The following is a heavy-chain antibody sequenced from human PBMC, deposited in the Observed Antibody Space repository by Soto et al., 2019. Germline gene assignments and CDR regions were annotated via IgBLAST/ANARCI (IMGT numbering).Heavy chain of an antibody. CDR3: ARGNMLTGYFYFDY. D-gene: IGHD3-9*01. CDR1: GYTFTKYW. J-gene: IGHJ4*02. V-gene: IGHV5-51*01. CDR2: IYPDDSDT. Sequence: GESLKISCQASGYTFTKYWVGWVRQMPGKGLEWMGIIYPDDSDTRYSPSFQGHVTISADKSISTAYLQWSSLKASDSATYYWARGNMLTGYFYFDYGGREPQVTVP.